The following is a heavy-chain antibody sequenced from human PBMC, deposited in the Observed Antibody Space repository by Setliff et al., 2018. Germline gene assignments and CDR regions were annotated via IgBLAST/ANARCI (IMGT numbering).Heavy chain of an antibody. CDR1: GFTFSTYV. CDR3: ACPDILTGLSDY. D-gene: IGHD3-9*01. J-gene: IGHJ4*02. Sequence: GGSLRLSCAASGFTFSTYVMNWVRQAPGKGLEWVSYISSSGSTIFYADSVKGRFTISRDNAKKSLYLQMNSLRAEDTAVYYCACPDILTGLSDYWGQGTLVTVSS. CDR2: ISSSGSTI. V-gene: IGHV3-48*03.